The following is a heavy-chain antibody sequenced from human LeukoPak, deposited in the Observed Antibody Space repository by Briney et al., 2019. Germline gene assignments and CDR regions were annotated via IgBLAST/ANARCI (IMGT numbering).Heavy chain of an antibody. Sequence: ASVKVSCKASGYTFTSYYMHWVRQAPGQGLEWMGIINPSGGSTSYAQKFQGRVTMTRDTSTSTVYMELSSLRSEDTAVYYCAGDMDTKGGGGYYYYMDVWGKGTTVTVSS. CDR2: INPSGGST. J-gene: IGHJ6*03. CDR3: AGDMDTKGGGGYYYYMDV. D-gene: IGHD3-16*01. V-gene: IGHV1-46*01. CDR1: GYTFTSYY.